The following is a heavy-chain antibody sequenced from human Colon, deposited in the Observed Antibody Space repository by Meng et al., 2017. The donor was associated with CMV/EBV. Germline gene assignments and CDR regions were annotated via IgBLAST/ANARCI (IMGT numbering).Heavy chain of an antibody. CDR2: ISAYNGNT. D-gene: IGHD3-3*01. Sequence: ASVKVSCKASGYTFTSYGISWVRQAPGQGLEWMGWISAYNGNTNYAQKLQGRVTMTTDTSTSTAYMELRSLRSDDTAVYYCARDRFLAWLLFPDYYYYGMDVWGQGTTVTVSS. J-gene: IGHJ6*02. CDR3: ARDRFLAWLLFPDYYYYGMDV. V-gene: IGHV1-18*01. CDR1: GYTFTSYG.